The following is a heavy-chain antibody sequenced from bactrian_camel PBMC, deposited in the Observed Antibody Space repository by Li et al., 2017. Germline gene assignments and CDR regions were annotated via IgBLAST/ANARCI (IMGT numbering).Heavy chain of an antibody. V-gene: IGHV3S53*01. D-gene: IGHD5*01. CDR1: GNVWRGC. Sequence: QVQLVESGGGSVQNGGSLKLSCVASGNVWRGCMGWFRQAPGKERENVGTIDMDETTTYADSVKGRATISQDTAKDSVFLELRSLKPEDTAMYYCAADTGSNLGSWKDVLDYR. CDR2: IDMDETT.